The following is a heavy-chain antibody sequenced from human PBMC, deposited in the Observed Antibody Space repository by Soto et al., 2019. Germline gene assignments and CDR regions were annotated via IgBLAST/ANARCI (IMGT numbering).Heavy chain of an antibody. CDR2: VSPIFGTT. V-gene: IGHV1-69*01. CDR3: AGGGRSDVWYFDL. Sequence: QVQLVQSGAEVKKPGSSVKVSCKASGGSFSSPTISWVRQAPGQGLEWMGGVSPIFGTTNYAQKFQGRVTVTADESSGTAYMELSSLKSEDTAVYYCAGGGRSDVWYFDLWGRGTLVTVSS. CDR1: GGSFSSPT. D-gene: IGHD3-16*01. J-gene: IGHJ2*01.